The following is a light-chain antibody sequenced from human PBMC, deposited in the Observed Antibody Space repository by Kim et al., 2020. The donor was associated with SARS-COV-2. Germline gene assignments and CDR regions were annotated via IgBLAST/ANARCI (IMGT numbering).Light chain of an antibody. Sequence: LSPGERATLSCRASQSISTYLAWYQQKPGQALRLLIYAASNRATGISARFSGSGSGTDFTLTISSLEPEDSAVYYCQQRANWPALTFGGGTKLEIK. CDR3: QQRANWPALT. J-gene: IGKJ4*01. CDR1: QSISTY. V-gene: IGKV3-11*01. CDR2: AAS.